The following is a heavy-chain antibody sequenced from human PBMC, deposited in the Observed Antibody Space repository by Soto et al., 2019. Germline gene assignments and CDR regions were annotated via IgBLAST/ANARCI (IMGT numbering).Heavy chain of an antibody. CDR3: ARELRLGYCSGGSCAHHPPYYYCYGMDC. CDR1: GGSISSGDYY. J-gene: IGHJ6*02. D-gene: IGHD2-15*01. CDR2: IYYSGST. Sequence: LSATLSVTCTVSGGSISSGDYYWSWIRQPPGKGLEWIGYIYYSGSTNYNPSLKSRVTISVDTTKNQFTLKLRSVTAAGTAVYYCARELRLGYCSGGSCAHHPPYYYCYGMDCWGQGTTVIVSS. V-gene: IGHV4-61*08.